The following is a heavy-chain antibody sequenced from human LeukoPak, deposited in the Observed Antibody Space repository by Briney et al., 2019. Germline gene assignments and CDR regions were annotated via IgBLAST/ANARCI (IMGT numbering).Heavy chain of an antibody. CDR2: IYSGGST. CDR3: ARDERFEYSSSSYAFDI. Sequence: PGGSLRLSCAASGFTVSSNYMSWVRQAPGKGLEWVSAIYSGGSTYYADSVKGRFTISRDNSKNTPYLQMDSLRAEDTAVYYCARDERFEYSSSSYAFDIWGQGTMVTVSS. D-gene: IGHD6-6*01. V-gene: IGHV3-66*02. CDR1: GFTVSSNY. J-gene: IGHJ3*02.